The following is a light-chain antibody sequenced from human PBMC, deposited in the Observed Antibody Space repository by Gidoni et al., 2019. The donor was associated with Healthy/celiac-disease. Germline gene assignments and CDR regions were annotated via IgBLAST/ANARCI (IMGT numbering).Light chain of an antibody. CDR3: QVWDSSSYYYV. V-gene: IGLV3-21*02. J-gene: IGLJ1*01. CDR2: DDS. CDR1: NIGSKS. Sequence: SYVLTQPPSVSVAPGQTARITCGGNNIGSKSVHWYQQKPGQAPVLVVYDDSERPSGIPERFSGSNSGNTATLTISRVAAGDEADYYCQVWDSSSYYYVFGPGTKVTVL.